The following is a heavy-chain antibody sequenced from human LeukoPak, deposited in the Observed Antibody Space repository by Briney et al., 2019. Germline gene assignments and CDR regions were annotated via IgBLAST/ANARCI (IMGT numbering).Heavy chain of an antibody. CDR3: ARDISTIFGVVIITPGWFDP. J-gene: IGHJ5*02. D-gene: IGHD3-3*01. V-gene: IGHV3-21*01. CDR2: ISSSDTYI. CDR1: GFTFSSFS. Sequence: GGSLRLSCAASGFTFSSFSMDWVRQAPGRGLEWLSSISSSDTYIYYADSVKGRFTISRDNSKNTLYLQMNSLRAEDTAVYYCARDISTIFGVVIITPGWFDPWGQGTLVTVSS.